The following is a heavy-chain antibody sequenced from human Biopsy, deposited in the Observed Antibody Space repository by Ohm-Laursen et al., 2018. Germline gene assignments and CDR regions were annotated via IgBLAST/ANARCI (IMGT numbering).Heavy chain of an antibody. D-gene: IGHD6-19*01. CDR3: ARGMRSSGWPYFDS. Sequence: GTLSLTCIVSGDSVSSGSFYWTWIRQPPGQGLEYIGYIYDRGSTANYSPSLESRVTMSVDMPKNQFSLKLSSATAADTAIYYCARGMRSSGWPYFDSWGQGTLVTVSS. J-gene: IGHJ4*02. CDR1: GDSVSSGSFY. V-gene: IGHV4-61*01. CDR2: IYDRGSTA.